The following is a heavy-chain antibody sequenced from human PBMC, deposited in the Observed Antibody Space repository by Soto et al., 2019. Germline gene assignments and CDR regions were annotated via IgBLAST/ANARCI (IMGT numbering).Heavy chain of an antibody. CDR2: ISRDGGTK. D-gene: IGHD3-10*01. Sequence: QVQLVESGGGVVQPGRSLRLSCAVSGVTVSNYGMHWVRQAPGKGLERVVVISRDGGTKYYADSVKGRFTISRDNSRNTLFLEMNSLRSDDMAVYYCTDEVASGYWGQGTLVTVSS. CDR3: TDEVASGY. V-gene: IGHV3-30*18. J-gene: IGHJ4*02. CDR1: GVTVSNYG.